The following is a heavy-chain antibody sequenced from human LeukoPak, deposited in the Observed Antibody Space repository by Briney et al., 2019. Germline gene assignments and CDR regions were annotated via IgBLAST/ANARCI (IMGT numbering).Heavy chain of an antibody. CDR2: ISSSGSTI. V-gene: IGHV3-48*03. CDR3: ARRRDGYDDY. J-gene: IGHJ4*02. Sequence: SGGSLRLSCAASGFTISSYEMNWVRQAPGKGLEWVSYISSSGSTIYYADSVKGRFTISRDNAKNSLYLQMNSPRAEDTAVYYCARRRDGYDDYWGQGTLVTVSS. D-gene: IGHD5-24*01. CDR1: GFTISSYE.